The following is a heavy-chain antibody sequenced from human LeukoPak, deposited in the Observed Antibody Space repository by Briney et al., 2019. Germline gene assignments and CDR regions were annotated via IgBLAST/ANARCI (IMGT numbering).Heavy chain of an antibody. J-gene: IGHJ6*03. CDR1: GGPFSGYY. D-gene: IGHD4-11*01. V-gene: IGHV4-34*01. CDR3: ARSTSAPPDYMDV. Sequence: SSETLSLTCAVYGGPFSGYYWSWIRQPPGKGLEWIGEINHSGSTNYIPSLESRVTISVDTAKNQYSLKLSSVTAADTAVYYCARSTSAPPDYMDVWGKGITVTVSS. CDR2: INHSGST.